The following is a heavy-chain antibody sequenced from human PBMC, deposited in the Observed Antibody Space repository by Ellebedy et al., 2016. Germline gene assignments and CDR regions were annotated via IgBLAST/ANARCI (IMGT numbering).Heavy chain of an antibody. D-gene: IGHD2-2*01. CDR2: INHSGST. Sequence: SETLSLTCAVYGGSFSGYYWSWIRQPPGKGLEWIGEINHSGSTNYNPSLKSRVTISVDTSKNQFSLKLSSVTAADTAVYYCAREGLLGYCSSTSCYAYYYYGMDVWGQGTTVTVSS. J-gene: IGHJ6*02. V-gene: IGHV4-34*01. CDR3: AREGLLGYCSSTSCYAYYYYGMDV. CDR1: GGSFSGYY.